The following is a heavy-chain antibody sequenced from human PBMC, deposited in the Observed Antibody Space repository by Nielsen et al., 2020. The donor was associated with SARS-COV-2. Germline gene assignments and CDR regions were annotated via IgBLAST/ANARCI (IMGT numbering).Heavy chain of an antibody. J-gene: IGHJ4*02. D-gene: IGHD3-22*01. CDR1: GFTFSSYS. CDR2: ISSSSSYI. Sequence: GESLKISCAASGFTFSSYSMNWVRQAPGKGLEWVSSISSSSSYIYYADSVKGRFTISRDNAKNSLYLQMNSLRAEDTAVYYCASQYYDSSGYGYWGQGTLVTVSS. CDR3: ASQYYDSSGYGY. V-gene: IGHV3-21*01.